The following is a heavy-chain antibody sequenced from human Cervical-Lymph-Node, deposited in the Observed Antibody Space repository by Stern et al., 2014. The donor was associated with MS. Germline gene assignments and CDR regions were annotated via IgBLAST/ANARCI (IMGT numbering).Heavy chain of an antibody. D-gene: IGHD1-26*01. Sequence: QVQLVESGGGVVQPGRSLRLACAASGFTFSSYGMHWVRQAPGKGLEWVAVISYDGSNQFYADSGMGRFTISRYNSTHTLHLKMYRLRAEDTAVYYCAKDDSWELPDYYYGMDVWGQGTTVTVSS. V-gene: IGHV3-30*18. J-gene: IGHJ6*02. CDR1: GFTFSSYG. CDR2: ISYDGSNQ. CDR3: AKDDSWELPDYYYGMDV.